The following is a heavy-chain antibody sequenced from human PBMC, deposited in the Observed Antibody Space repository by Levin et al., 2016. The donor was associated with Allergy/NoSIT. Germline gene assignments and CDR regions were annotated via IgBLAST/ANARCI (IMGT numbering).Heavy chain of an antibody. J-gene: IGHJ4*01. CDR3: AREMLRLYGTMDY. Sequence: GGSLRLSCATSGFTFSDHYMGWIRQAPGKGLEWVAYIPSSGSVTDYVDSVKGRFTASRDNARKSLFLQMNSLRAEDTAVYYCAREMLRLYGTMDYWGHGTLVTVSS. CDR2: IPSSGSVT. D-gene: IGHD2-2*01. CDR1: GFTFSDHY. V-gene: IGHV3-11*01.